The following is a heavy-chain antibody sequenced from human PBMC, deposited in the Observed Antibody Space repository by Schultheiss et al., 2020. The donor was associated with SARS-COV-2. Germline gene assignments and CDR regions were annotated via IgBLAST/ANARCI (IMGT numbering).Heavy chain of an antibody. J-gene: IGHJ4*02. Sequence: SQTLSLTCTVSGYSISSDYYWGWIRQPPGKGLEWIGNMHHSGSTYYNPSLKSRVTISVDTSKNRFSLNLTSVTAADTAVYYCARDSSPYYIDYWGQGTLVTVSS. CDR2: MHHSGST. CDR1: GYSISSDYY. D-gene: IGHD3-16*01. V-gene: IGHV4-38-2*02. CDR3: ARDSSPYYIDY.